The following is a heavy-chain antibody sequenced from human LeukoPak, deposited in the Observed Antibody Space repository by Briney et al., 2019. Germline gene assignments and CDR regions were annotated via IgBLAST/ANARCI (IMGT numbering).Heavy chain of an antibody. D-gene: IGHD3-10*01. V-gene: IGHV4-4*02. CDR2: IYHRGST. J-gene: IGHJ4*02. CDR1: GGSLSTYNW. Sequence: SETLSLTCAVSGGSLSTYNWWGWVRQPPGKGLEWIGEIYHRGSTNYNPSYKSRLTISVDKSKNQFSLTLSSVTAADTAVYYCAGGFVVLFDYWGQGTLVTVSS. CDR3: AGGFVVLFDY.